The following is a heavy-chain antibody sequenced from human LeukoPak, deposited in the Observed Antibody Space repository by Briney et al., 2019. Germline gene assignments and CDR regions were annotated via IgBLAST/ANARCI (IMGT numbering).Heavy chain of an antibody. V-gene: IGHV4-39*07. D-gene: IGHD3-10*01. CDR2: IYYSGST. CDR3: ARTGHRMSPIDY. Sequence: PSETLSLTCTVSGGSISSSSYYWGWIRQPPGKGLEWIGNIYYSGSTYYNSSLKSRVTISVDTSKNQFSLKLSSVTAVDTAVYYCARTGHRMSPIDYWGQGTLVTVSS. CDR1: GGSISSSSYY. J-gene: IGHJ4*02.